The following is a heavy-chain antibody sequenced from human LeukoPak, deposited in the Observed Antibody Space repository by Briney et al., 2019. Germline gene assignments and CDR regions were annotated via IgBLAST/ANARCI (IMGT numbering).Heavy chain of an antibody. CDR2: IDWDNAK. CDR1: GFSLSSRGMC. V-gene: IGHV2-70*17. CDR3: ARMYRRSGSHRDAFDI. J-gene: IGHJ3*02. D-gene: IGHD1-26*01. Sequence: SGPALVEPTQTLTLTCTFSGFSLSSRGMCVTWIPQPPVKALEALARIDWDNAKFHNTSLKTRLTVSKDTSKNQVVLTMTNMDPVDTATYYCARMYRRSGSHRDAFDIWGRGTMVTVSS.